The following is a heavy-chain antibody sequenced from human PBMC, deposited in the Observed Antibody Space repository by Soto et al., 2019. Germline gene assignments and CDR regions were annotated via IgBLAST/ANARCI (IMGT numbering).Heavy chain of an antibody. Sequence: QVQLVESGGGVVQPGRSLRLSCAASGFTFISYAMHWVRQAPGKGLEWVAVISFDGSTEYYADSVNGRFTISRDNSKNTVYLQVNSLRSEDTAVYYCARSRHGSGSYTHFYYGLDVWGQGTTVTVSS. CDR2: ISFDGSTE. V-gene: IGHV3-30*14. CDR3: ARSRHGSGSYTHFYYGLDV. J-gene: IGHJ6*02. D-gene: IGHD3-10*01. CDR1: GFTFISYA.